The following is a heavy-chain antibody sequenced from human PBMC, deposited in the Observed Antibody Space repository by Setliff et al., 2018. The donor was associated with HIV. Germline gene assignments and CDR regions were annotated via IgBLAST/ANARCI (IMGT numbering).Heavy chain of an antibody. V-gene: IGHV4-34*01. D-gene: IGHD3-10*01. J-gene: IGHJ5*02. CDR2: INHSGST. CDR1: GGSFSGYY. Sequence: SETLSLTCAVYGGSFSGYYWSWIRQPPGKGLEWIGEINHSGSTNYNPSLKSRVTISIDTSNNQFSLKMTSMTAADTAVYYCVGGIRGARFSPWGQGTLVTVSS. CDR3: VGGIRGARFSP.